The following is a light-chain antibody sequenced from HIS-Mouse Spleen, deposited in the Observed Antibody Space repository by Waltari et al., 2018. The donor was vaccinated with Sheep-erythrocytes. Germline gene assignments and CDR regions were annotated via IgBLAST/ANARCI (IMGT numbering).Light chain of an antibody. V-gene: IGLV3-1*01. J-gene: IGLJ2*01. CDR2: QDS. CDR1: ELGDRT. Sequence: YELTQQPSISMSQGHTSGTPGTRAELGDRTPCWYQQKPGQSPVLVIYQDSKRHSGIPERFSGSNSGNTATLTISGTQAMDEADYYCQAWDSSTRVFGGGTKLTVL. CDR3: QAWDSSTRV.